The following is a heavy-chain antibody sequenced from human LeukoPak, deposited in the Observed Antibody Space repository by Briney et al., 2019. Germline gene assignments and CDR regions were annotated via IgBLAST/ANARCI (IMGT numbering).Heavy chain of an antibody. V-gene: IGHV3-48*01. CDR3: ARENYADLFDY. J-gene: IGHJ4*02. D-gene: IGHD3-16*01. Sequence: GGSLRLSCAASGFTFKNYNRHWVRQAPGKGLECISYISSSSSSIYSADSVQGRFTVSRDNAKNSLFLQMNSLRAEDTAVYYCARENYADLFDYWGQGTLVTVSS. CDR2: ISSSSSSI. CDR1: GFTFKNYN.